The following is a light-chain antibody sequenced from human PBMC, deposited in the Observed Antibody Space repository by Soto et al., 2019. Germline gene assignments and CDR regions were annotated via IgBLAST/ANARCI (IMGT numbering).Light chain of an antibody. CDR3: QQYDNSPIT. V-gene: IGKV3-20*01. Sequence: EIVSSQTPGILSLTPGERASLSCETSQSISSSFLAWYQQKPGQAPRLLIYGASSRATGIPDRFSGTGSETDFTLTISRLEPEDFAVYYCQQYDNSPITFGQGTRLEI. CDR1: QSISSSF. J-gene: IGKJ5*01. CDR2: GAS.